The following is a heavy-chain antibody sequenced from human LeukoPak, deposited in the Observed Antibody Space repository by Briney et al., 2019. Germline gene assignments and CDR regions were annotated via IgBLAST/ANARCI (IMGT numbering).Heavy chain of an antibody. CDR1: GFTFSSYS. Sequence: PGGSLRLSCAASGFTFSSYSMNWVRQAPGKGLEWVSSISSSSSYIYYADSVKGRFTISRDNSKNSFYLQMSSLKTEDTAVYFCAKPPKPSYGDWYFDLWGRGSLVTVSS. D-gene: IGHD4-17*01. CDR2: ISSSSSYI. V-gene: IGHV3-21*01. J-gene: IGHJ2*01. CDR3: AKPPKPSYGDWYFDL.